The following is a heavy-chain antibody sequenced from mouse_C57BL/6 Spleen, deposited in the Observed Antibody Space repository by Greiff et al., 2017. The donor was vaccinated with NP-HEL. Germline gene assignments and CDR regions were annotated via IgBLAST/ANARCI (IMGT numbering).Heavy chain of an antibody. CDR3: ARGGDYWFAY. CDR1: GYTFTSYW. V-gene: IGHV1-69*01. Sequence: QVHLQQPGAELVMPGASVKLSCKASGYTFTSYWMHWVKQRPGQGLEWIGEIDPSDSYTNYNQKFKGKSTLTVDKSSSTAYMQLSSLTSEDSAVYYCARGGDYWFAYWGQGTLVTVSA. CDR2: IDPSDSYT. J-gene: IGHJ3*01. D-gene: IGHD2-4*01.